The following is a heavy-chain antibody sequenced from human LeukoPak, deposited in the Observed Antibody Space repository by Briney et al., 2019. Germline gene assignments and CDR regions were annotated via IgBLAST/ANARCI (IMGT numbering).Heavy chain of an antibody. V-gene: IGHV4-39*01. CDR1: GGSISTTNYY. J-gene: IGHJ5*02. CDR3: ARHSGLRSPFDP. Sequence: SETLSLTCTVSGGSISTTNYYWGWIRQPPGRDLEWIGSIYSSGNTYYNPSLESRVTISVDTSKNQLSLKLTSATAADTSMYYCARHSGLRSPFDPWGQGTLVTVSS. CDR2: IYSSGNT. D-gene: IGHD3-3*01.